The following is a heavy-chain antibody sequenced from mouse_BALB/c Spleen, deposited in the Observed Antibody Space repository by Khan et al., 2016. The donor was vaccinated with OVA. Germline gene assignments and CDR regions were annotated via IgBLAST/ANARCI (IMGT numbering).Heavy chain of an antibody. J-gene: IGHJ3*01. V-gene: IGHV5-6*01. CDR3: ASHLTGSFAY. CDR2: ISSGGDYT. D-gene: IGHD4-1*01. CDR1: GFSFSSYS. Sequence: EVELVESGGDLVKPGGSLKLSCAASGFSFSSYSMSWVRQTPDKRLEWVATISSGGDYTYYPDIVKGRFTISRDNAKNTLYLQMSSLKSVDTAMYYCASHLTGSFAYWAKGLWSLSLQ.